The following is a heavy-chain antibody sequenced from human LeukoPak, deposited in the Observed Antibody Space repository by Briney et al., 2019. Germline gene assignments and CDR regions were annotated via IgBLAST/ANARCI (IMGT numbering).Heavy chain of an antibody. CDR1: GDSISSDAFY. CDR2: IYYSGST. Sequence: SETLSLTCTLSGDSISSDAFYWSWVRQHPGKGLEWIGYIYYSGSTSYNPSLKSRPTISVDTSKNQFSLKLRSVTAADTAVYYCARGVSVYYDSSGYYYFDYWGQGTLVTVSS. V-gene: IGHV4-31*03. J-gene: IGHJ4*02. D-gene: IGHD3-22*01. CDR3: ARGVSVYYDSSGYYYFDY.